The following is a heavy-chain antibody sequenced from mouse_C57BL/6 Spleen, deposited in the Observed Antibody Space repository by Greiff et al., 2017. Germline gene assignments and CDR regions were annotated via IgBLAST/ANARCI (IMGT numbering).Heavy chain of an antibody. CDR2: IDPETGGT. Sequence: QVQLQQSGAELVRPGASVTLSCKASGYTFTDYEMHWVKQTPVHGLEWIGAIDPETGGTAYNQKFKGKAILTADKSSSTAYMELRSLTSEDSAVYYCTSSYYYGSSYVGYWGQGTTLTVSS. J-gene: IGHJ2*01. CDR1: GYTFTDYE. V-gene: IGHV1-15*01. CDR3: TSSYYYGSSYVGY. D-gene: IGHD1-1*01.